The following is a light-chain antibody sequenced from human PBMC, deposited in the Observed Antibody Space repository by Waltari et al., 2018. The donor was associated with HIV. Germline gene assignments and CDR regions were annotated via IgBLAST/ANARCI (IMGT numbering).Light chain of an antibody. CDR2: DVD. CDR3: ALFTDDSTLL. V-gene: IGLV2-14*03. J-gene: IGLJ2*01. CDR1: DTDFDVYNF. Sequence: SAVTQPASVSGLPGPSLTISCTGADTDFDVYNFVSWYQQHPGKLPRLILYDVDSRASGIPARFSGSRSGHTASLNISGLRAEDEADYYCALFTDDSTLLFGGGTKVTVL.